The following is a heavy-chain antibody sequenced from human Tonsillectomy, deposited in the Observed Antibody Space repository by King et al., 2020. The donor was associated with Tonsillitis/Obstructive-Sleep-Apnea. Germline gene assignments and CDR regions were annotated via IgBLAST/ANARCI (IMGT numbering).Heavy chain of an antibody. CDR1: GGSFSGYY. Sequence: VQLQQWGAGLLKPSETLSLTCGVYGGSFSGYYWNWIRQPPGKGLEWIGEINHSGSTNYNPSLKSRVTISLDTSKNHFSLEVSSVTAADTAVYYCARIVVLPAAITRPSAGWFDPWGQGTLVTVSS. CDR3: ARIVVLPAAITRPSAGWFDP. V-gene: IGHV4-34*01. J-gene: IGHJ5*02. CDR2: INHSGST. D-gene: IGHD2-2*01.